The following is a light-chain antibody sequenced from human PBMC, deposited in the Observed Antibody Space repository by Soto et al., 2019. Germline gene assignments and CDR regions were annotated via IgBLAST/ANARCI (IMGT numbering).Light chain of an antibody. Sequence: EIVLTQSPGTLSLSPGDRATLSCRASQSVNSNYLAWYQRKPGQAPRLLIYGASNRATDIPYRFSASGSGTNFTHPITRVEAEDFAVYYCQQYDRTPPTFGEGTKVEVK. CDR2: GAS. CDR3: QQYDRTPPT. V-gene: IGKV3-20*01. J-gene: IGKJ1*01. CDR1: QSVNSNY.